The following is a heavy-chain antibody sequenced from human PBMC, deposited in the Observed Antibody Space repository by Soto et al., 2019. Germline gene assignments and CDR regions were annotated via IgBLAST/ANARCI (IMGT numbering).Heavy chain of an antibody. D-gene: IGHD1-1*01. J-gene: IGHJ5*02. CDR1: GASISGANYF. CDR3: TRHLVSGTLSRANWFGP. CDR2: VDYSGNS. V-gene: IGHV4-39*01. Sequence: SETLSLTCRVSGASISGANYFWGWIRQSPTKGLEWIASVDYSGNSYYNPSLRSRVTVSVDTSKNQFSLKVSFVTAADTAVYYCTRHLVSGTLSRANWFGPWGQGTRVTVSS.